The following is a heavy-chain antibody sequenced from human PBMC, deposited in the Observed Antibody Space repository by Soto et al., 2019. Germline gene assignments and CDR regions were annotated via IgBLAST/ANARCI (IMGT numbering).Heavy chain of an antibody. J-gene: IGHJ6*02. Sequence: GGSLRLSCAASGFTFSSYGMHWVRQAPGKGLEWVAVISYDGSNKYYADSVKGRFTISRDNSKNTLYLQMNSLRAEDTAVYHCAKVGPYSGYDPNYYYYYGMDVWGQGTTVTVS. CDR1: GFTFSSYG. D-gene: IGHD5-12*01. CDR2: ISYDGSNK. V-gene: IGHV3-30*18. CDR3: AKVGPYSGYDPNYYYYYGMDV.